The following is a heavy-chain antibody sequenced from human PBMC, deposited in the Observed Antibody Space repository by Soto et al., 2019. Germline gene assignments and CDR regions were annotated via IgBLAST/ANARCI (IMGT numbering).Heavy chain of an antibody. J-gene: IGHJ5*02. CDR3: ARDSGVVVPAAISNWFDP. D-gene: IGHD2-2*01. CDR2: INAGNGNT. Sequence: GASVKVSCKASGYTFTSYAMHWVREAPGQRLEWMGWINAGNGNTKYSQKFQGRATITRDTSASTAYMELSSLRSEDTAVYYCARDSGVVVPAAISNWFDPWGQGTLVTVSS. V-gene: IGHV1-3*01. CDR1: GYTFTSYA.